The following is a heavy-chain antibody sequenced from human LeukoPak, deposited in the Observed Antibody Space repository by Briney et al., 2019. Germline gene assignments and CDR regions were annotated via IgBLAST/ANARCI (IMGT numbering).Heavy chain of an antibody. CDR2: IYYSGST. J-gene: IGHJ6*03. CDR1: GGSISSYY. CDR3: ARTTEGGYTYDYFYYYYMDV. D-gene: IGHD5-18*01. Sequence: PSETLSLTCTVSGGSISSYYWSWIRQPPGKGLEWIGYIYYSGSTNYNPSLKSRVTISVDMSKNQFSLKLSSVTAADTAVYYCARTTEGGYTYDYFYYYYMDVWGKGTTVTIPS. V-gene: IGHV4-59*01.